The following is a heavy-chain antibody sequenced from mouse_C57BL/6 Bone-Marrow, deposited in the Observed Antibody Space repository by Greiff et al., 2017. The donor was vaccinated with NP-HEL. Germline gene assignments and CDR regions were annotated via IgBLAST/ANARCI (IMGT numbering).Heavy chain of an antibody. D-gene: IGHD2-12*01. V-gene: IGHV14-3*01. CDR2: IDPANGNT. CDR1: GFNFKNSY. J-gene: IGHJ4*01. Sequence: VQLKQSVAELVRPGASVKLSCTASGFNFKNSYMHWVKQRPEQGLEWIGRIDPANGNTKYAAKFKGKATMTADKSSSTAYLQLSSLTSEDTAIYYCARLLRRYAMDYWGQGTSVTVSS. CDR3: ARLLRRYAMDY.